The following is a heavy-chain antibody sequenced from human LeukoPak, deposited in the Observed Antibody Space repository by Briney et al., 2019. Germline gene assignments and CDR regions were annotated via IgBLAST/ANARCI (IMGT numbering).Heavy chain of an antibody. CDR3: AKGRRVWGIVVVVAATLGYFDY. CDR1: GFTLSSYS. V-gene: IGHV3-23*01. CDR2: ISGSGGST. J-gene: IGHJ4*02. D-gene: IGHD2-15*01. Sequence: GGSLRLSCAASGFTLSSYSMNWVRQAPGKGLEWVSAISGSGGSTYYADSVKGRFTISRDNSKNTLYLQMNSLRAEDTAVYYCAKGRRVWGIVVVVAATLGYFDYWGQGTLVTVSS.